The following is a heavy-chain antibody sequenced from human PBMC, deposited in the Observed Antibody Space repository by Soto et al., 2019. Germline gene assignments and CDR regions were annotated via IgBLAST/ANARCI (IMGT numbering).Heavy chain of an antibody. Sequence: GGSLRLSCAASGFTVSRNYMSWVRQAPGKGLEWVSVIYSGGSIDYADSVKGRFTISRDNAKNSLYLQMNSLRPEDTALYYCAKDIREYSSGWAYFDYWGHGTLVTVSS. CDR1: GFTVSRNY. CDR2: IYSGGSI. CDR3: AKDIREYSSGWAYFDY. J-gene: IGHJ4*01. D-gene: IGHD6-19*01. V-gene: IGHV3-53*05.